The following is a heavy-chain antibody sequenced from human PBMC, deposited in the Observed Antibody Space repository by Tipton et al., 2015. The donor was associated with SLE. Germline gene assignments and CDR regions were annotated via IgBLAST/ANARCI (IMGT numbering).Heavy chain of an antibody. V-gene: IGHV3-20*04. CDR1: GFTFSSYW. CDR2: INWNGGST. CDR3: ARDRGDAFDI. Sequence: SLRLSCAASGFTFSSYWKSWVRQAPGKGLEWVSGINWNGGSTGYADSVKGRFTISRDNAKNSLYLQMNSLRAEDTALYYCARDRGDAFDIWGQGTMVTVSS. D-gene: IGHD3-16*01. J-gene: IGHJ3*02.